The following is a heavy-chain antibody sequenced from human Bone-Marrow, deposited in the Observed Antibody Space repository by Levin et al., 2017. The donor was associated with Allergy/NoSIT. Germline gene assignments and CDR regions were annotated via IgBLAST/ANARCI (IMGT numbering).Heavy chain of an antibody. CDR1: GFTFSSYA. Sequence: GESLKISCAASGFTFSSYAMSWVRQAPGKGLEWVSAISGSGGSTYYADSVKGRFTISRDNSKNTLYLQMNSLRAEDTAVYYCAKEPWDDMLTGPFDYWGQGTLVTVSS. J-gene: IGHJ4*02. CDR2: ISGSGGST. V-gene: IGHV3-23*01. D-gene: IGHD3-9*01. CDR3: AKEPWDDMLTGPFDY.